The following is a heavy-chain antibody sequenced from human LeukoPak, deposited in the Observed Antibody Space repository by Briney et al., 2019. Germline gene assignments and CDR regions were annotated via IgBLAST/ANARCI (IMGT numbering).Heavy chain of an antibody. CDR1: GDSVSSSY. CDR3: ARGYFDSRGYSNPFDM. D-gene: IGHD3-22*01. CDR2: IYHTGSA. V-gene: IGHV4-59*02. Sequence: PSETLSLTCTVSGDSVSSSYWSWIRQSPEKTLEWIGYIYHTGSANYNPSLKSRVTISIDTSKNQFSLNLNSVTAADTAVYYCARGYFDSRGYSNPFDMGDQGTMVTVSS. J-gene: IGHJ3*02.